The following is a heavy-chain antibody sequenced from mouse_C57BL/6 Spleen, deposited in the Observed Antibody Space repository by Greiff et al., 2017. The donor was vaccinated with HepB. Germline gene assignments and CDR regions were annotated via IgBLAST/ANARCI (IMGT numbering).Heavy chain of an antibody. J-gene: IGHJ4*01. D-gene: IGHD1-1*01. CDR3: ARSDYGSSPYAMDY. V-gene: IGHV1-50*01. CDR2: IDPSDSYT. Sequence: VKLQQPGAELVKPGASVKLSCKASGYTFTSYWMQWVKQRPGQGLEWIGEIDPSDSYTNYNQKFKGKATLTVDTSSSTAYMQLSSLTSEDSAVYYCARSDYGSSPYAMDYWGQGTSVTVSS. CDR1: GYTFTSYW.